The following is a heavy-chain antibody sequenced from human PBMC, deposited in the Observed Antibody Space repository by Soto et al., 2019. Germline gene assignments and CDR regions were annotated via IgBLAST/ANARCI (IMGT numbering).Heavy chain of an antibody. CDR3: ARPTRYYYDSSGQSAWFDP. J-gene: IGHJ5*02. D-gene: IGHD3-22*01. CDR1: GGTFSSYA. Sequence: SVKVSCKASGGTFSSYAISWVRQAPGQGNRWMGGIIPIFGTASYAQKFQGRVTITADESTSTAYMELSSLRSEDTAVYYCARPTRYYYDSSGQSAWFDPWGQGTLVTVSS. CDR2: IIPIFGTA. V-gene: IGHV1-69*13.